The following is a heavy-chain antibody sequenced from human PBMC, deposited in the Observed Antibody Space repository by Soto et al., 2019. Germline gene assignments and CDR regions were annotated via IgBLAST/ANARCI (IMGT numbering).Heavy chain of an antibody. V-gene: IGHV4-31*03. D-gene: IGHD5-18*01. CDR3: ARDKGPDTYGQTRIRDYSYAMDV. CDR1: GASISSGAYF. J-gene: IGHJ6*02. Sequence: QVQLQGSGPRLVKPSQTLSLTCSVSGASISSGAYFWTWIRHHPGKGLEWIGYIYYSVSTSYTHQNPSLQSRVPISVDTSKNLFSLRLTSVTAADTATYYCARDKGPDTYGQTRIRDYSYAMDVWGQGTTVIVSS. CDR2: IYYSVST.